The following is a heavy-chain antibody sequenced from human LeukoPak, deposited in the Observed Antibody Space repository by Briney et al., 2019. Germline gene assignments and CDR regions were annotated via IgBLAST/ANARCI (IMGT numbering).Heavy chain of an antibody. V-gene: IGHV3-30*02. CDR3: AKVGYSYGYPYFDY. CDR1: GFTFSNYG. D-gene: IGHD5-18*01. CDR2: IRFDGSNK. J-gene: IGHJ4*02. Sequence: GGSLRLSCAASGFTFSNYGVHWVRQAPGKGLEWVSFIRFDGSNKYYADSVKGRFTISRDNSKNTLYLQMNSLRAEDTAVYYCAKVGYSYGYPYFDYWGQGTLVTISS.